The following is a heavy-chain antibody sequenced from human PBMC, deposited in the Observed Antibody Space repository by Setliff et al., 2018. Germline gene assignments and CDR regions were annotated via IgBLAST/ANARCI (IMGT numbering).Heavy chain of an antibody. J-gene: IGHJ5*02. CDR1: GYTFSDLY. CDR3: ARPPQLPLLSPGWFDP. V-gene: IGHV1-2*02. Sequence: VKVSCKASGYTFSDLYLHWVRQAPGQGLEWMGWISPSRGATNYAQKFQGRVTMTWDTSISTAYMELSSLRSDDTAVYYCARPPQLPLLSPGWFDPWGQGTLVTVSS. CDR2: ISPSRGAT. D-gene: IGHD2-15*01.